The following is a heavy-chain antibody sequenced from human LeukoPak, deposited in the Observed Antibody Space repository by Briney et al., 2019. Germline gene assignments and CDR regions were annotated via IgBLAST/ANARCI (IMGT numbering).Heavy chain of an antibody. CDR2: ISAYNGNT. CDR1: GYTFTNYG. D-gene: IGHD2-15*01. CDR3: ARGCSGGRCYSVDAFDI. J-gene: IGHJ3*02. V-gene: IGHV1-18*01. Sequence: GASVKVSCKASGYTFTNYGIRWVRQAPGQGLEWMGWISAYNGNTNYAQKLQVRISMTTDTSTSTAYMELRSLRSDDTAVYYCARGCSGGRCYSVDAFDIWGQGTVVTVSS.